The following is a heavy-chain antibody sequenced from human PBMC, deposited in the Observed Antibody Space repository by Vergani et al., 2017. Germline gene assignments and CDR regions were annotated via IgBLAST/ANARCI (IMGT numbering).Heavy chain of an antibody. CDR1: GGSFSGYY. V-gene: IGHV4-34*01. CDR2: TNHSGST. Sequence: QVQLQQWGAGLLKPSETLSLTCAVYGGSFSGYYWSWIRQPPGKGLEWIGETNHSGSTNYNPSLKSRVTISVDTSKNQFSLKLSSVTAADTAVYYCARATXYCSSTSCYKPYDYWGQGTLVTVSS. CDR3: ARATXYCSSTSCYKPYDY. D-gene: IGHD2-2*01. J-gene: IGHJ4*02.